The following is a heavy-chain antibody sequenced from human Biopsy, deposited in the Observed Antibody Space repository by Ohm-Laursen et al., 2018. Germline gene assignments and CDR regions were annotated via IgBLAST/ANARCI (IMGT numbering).Heavy chain of an antibody. CDR1: GYTFTDYH. CDR3: TRGGYYYDSLAYYYWFDP. D-gene: IGHD3-22*01. V-gene: IGHV1-2*02. Sequence: ASVKVSCKASGYTFTDYHVHWVRQAPGQGLEWMGWINAKTGGTNYAQKFQGRVTMTRDTSISTAYVDLSSLRSDDTAVYYCTRGGYYYDSLAYYYWFDPWGQGTLVTVSS. CDR2: INAKTGGT. J-gene: IGHJ5*02.